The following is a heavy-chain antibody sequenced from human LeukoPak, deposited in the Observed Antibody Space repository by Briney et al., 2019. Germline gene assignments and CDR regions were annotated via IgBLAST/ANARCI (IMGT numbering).Heavy chain of an antibody. CDR2: INPNSGGT. Sequence: ASVKVSCKASRYTFTGYYMHRVRQAPGQGVGWMGWINPNSGGTNYAQKFQGRVTMTRDTSISTAYMELSRLRSDDTAVYYCARAPVKIDGLDYWGQGTLVTVSS. J-gene: IGHJ4*02. D-gene: IGHD2-8*01. V-gene: IGHV1-2*02. CDR3: ARAPVKIDGLDY. CDR1: RYTFTGYY.